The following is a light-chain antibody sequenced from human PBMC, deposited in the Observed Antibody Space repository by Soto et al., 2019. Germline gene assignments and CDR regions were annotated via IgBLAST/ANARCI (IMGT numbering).Light chain of an antibody. V-gene: IGLV1-47*01. CDR1: SSNIGSKY. J-gene: IGLJ2*01. CDR2: RNN. Sequence: QSVLTQPPSASGTPGQRDTISCSGSSSNIGSKYAYWYQQLPGRAPKLLIYRNNQRPSGVPDRFSGSKSGTSASLAISGLRSEDEADYYCAAWDDSLSGVVFGGGTKLTVL. CDR3: AAWDDSLSGVV.